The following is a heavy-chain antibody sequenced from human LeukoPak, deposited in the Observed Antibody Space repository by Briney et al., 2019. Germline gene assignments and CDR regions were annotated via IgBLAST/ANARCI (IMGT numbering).Heavy chain of an antibody. V-gene: IGHV4-4*07. D-gene: IGHD3-16*02. CDR1: GDPISAYS. CDR2: IYTSEST. CDR3: AREIDRSGRWFEP. J-gene: IGHJ5*02. Sequence: SETLSLTCTVSGDPISAYSWTWIRQPAGKLLAWIGRIYTSESTNYSHSLKSRVTMSLDTSKNQFSLRLNSATAADTAVYYCAREIDRSGRWFEPWGQGTLVTVSS.